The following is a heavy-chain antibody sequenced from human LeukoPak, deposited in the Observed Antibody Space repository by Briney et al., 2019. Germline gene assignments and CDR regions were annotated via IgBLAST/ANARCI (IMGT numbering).Heavy chain of an antibody. V-gene: IGHV3-30*18. CDR1: GFTFSSYG. J-gene: IGHJ4*02. CDR3: AKRVSGWYWVDY. CDR2: ISYDGSNK. Sequence: PGGSLRLSCAASGFTFSSYGMHWVRQAPGKGLEWVAVISYDGSNKYYADSVKGRFTISRDNSKNTLYLQMNSLRAEDTAVYYCAKRVSGWYWVDYWGQGTLVTVSS. D-gene: IGHD6-19*01.